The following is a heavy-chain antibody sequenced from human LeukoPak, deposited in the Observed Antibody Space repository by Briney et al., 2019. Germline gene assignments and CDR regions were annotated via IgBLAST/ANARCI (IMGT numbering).Heavy chain of an antibody. CDR1: GFTFSSYA. Sequence: GRSLRLSCAASGFTFSSYAMHWVRQAPGKGLEWVAVISYDGSNKYYADSVKGRFTISRDNSKNTLYLQMNSLGAEDTAVYYCASYGNWPMDFDYWGQGTLVTVSS. V-gene: IGHV3-30-3*01. D-gene: IGHD1-1*01. CDR3: ASYGNWPMDFDY. J-gene: IGHJ4*02. CDR2: ISYDGSNK.